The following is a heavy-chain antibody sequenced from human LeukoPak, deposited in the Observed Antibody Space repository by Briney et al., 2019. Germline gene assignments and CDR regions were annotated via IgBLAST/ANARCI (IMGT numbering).Heavy chain of an antibody. CDR3: ARGWGYYFDY. D-gene: IGHD3-16*01. J-gene: IGHJ4*02. Sequence: SETLSLTCTVSGGFISSNYWSWIRQPPGKGLEWIGYIYYSGSTNYNPSLKSRVTISVDTSKNQFSLKLSSVTAADTAVYYCARGWGYYFDYWGQGTLVTVSP. CDR2: IYYSGST. CDR1: GGFISSNY. V-gene: IGHV4-59*01.